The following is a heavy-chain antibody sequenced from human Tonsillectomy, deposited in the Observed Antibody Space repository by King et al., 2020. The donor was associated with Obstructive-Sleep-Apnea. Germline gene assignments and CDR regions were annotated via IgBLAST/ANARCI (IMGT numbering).Heavy chain of an antibody. J-gene: IGHJ4*02. V-gene: IGHV3-9*01. D-gene: IGHD3-9*01. CDR3: AKAGVILGAALRFFDWLVIDD. CDR2: ISWNSGSI. Sequence: VQLVESGGGLVQPGRSLRLSCAASGFTFDDYAMHWVRQAPGKGLEWVSGISWNSGSIAYADSVKGRFTISRDNAKNSLYLQMNSLRPEDTALYYCAKAGVILGAALRFFDWLVIDDWGQGTLVTVSS. CDR1: GFTFDDYA.